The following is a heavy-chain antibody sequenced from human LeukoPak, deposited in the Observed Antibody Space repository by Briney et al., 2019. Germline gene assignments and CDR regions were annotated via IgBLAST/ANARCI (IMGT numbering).Heavy chain of an antibody. J-gene: IGHJ4*02. CDR2: IFYSGNT. CDR1: GGSISNYY. D-gene: IGHD5-24*01. V-gene: IGHV4-59*08. CDR3: ARRDGNSYGFFDS. Sequence: SETLSLTCTVSGGSISNYYWSWIRQPPGKGLEWIGDIFYSGNTNYNPSLKSRVTISVDTSKNQFSLKLSSVTAADTAVYYYARRDGNSYGFFDSWGQGTLVTVSS.